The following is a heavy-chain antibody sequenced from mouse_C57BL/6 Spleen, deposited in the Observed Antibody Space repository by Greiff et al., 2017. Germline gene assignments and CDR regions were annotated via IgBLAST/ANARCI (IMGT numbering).Heavy chain of an antibody. CDR1: GFTFSSYA. Sequence: EVKLMESGEGLVKPGGSLKLSCAASGFTFSSYAMSWVRQTPEKRLEWVAYISSGGDYIYYADPVKGRFTISRDTARNTLYLQMSSLESEDIAMYYYTRGDYDEGGYYAMDYWGQGTSVTVSS. D-gene: IGHD2-4*01. J-gene: IGHJ4*01. CDR3: TRGDYDEGGYYAMDY. V-gene: IGHV5-9-1*02. CDR2: ISSGGDYI.